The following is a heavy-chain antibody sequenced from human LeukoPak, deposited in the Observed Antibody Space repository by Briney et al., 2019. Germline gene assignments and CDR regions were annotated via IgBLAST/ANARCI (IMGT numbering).Heavy chain of an antibody. CDR1: GFTFSSYC. CDR3: AKLYDFWSGYYDFDY. V-gene: IGHV3-30*02. CDR2: IRYDGSNK. D-gene: IGHD3-3*01. J-gene: IGHJ4*02. Sequence: GGSLRLSCAASGFTFSSYCMHWVRQAPGKGLEWVAFIRYDGSNKYYADSVKGRFTISRDNSKNTLYLQMNSLRAEDTAVYYCAKLYDFWSGYYDFDYWGQGTLVTVSS.